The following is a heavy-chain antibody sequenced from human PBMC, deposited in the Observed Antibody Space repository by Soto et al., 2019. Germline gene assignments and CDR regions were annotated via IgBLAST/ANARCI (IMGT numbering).Heavy chain of an antibody. CDR1: GYSFTSYW. Sequence: GEPLKISCKGSGYSFTSYWIGWVRQMPGKGLEWMGIIYPGDSDTRYSPSFQGQVTISADKSISTAYLQWSSLKASDTAMYYCARQDGGYAGYPFFDYWGQGTLVTVSS. CDR3: ARQDGGYAGYPFFDY. CDR2: IYPGDSDT. D-gene: IGHD5-12*01. V-gene: IGHV5-51*01. J-gene: IGHJ4*02.